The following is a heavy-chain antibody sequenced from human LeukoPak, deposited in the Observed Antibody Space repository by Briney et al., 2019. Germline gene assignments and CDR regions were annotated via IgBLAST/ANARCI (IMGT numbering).Heavy chain of an antibody. CDR3: ARPRAGSNSIEEFDY. Sequence: GESLKISCRVSGYAFASYWIGWVRQVPGKGLEWMGVIYPDDSHTTYSPSFRGQVTISANKTTSTAYLQWSSLKASDTAMYYCARPRAGSNSIEEFDYWGQGTLVTVSS. CDR1: GYAFASYW. D-gene: IGHD6-13*01. J-gene: IGHJ4*02. V-gene: IGHV5-51*01. CDR2: IYPDDSHT.